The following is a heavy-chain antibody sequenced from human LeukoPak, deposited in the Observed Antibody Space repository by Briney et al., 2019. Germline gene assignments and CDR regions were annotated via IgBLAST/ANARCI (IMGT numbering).Heavy chain of an antibody. J-gene: IGHJ3*02. CDR3: ARNFKELGGAFDI. CDR2: IYYSGSI. V-gene: IGHV4-28*05. Sequence: SDTLSLTCAVSGYSISSSNWWGWIRQPPGKGLEWIGYIYYSGSIYYNPSLKSRVTMSVDTSKNQFSLKLSSVTAVDTAVYYCARNFKELGGAFDIWGQGTMVTVSS. CDR1: GYSISSSNW. D-gene: IGHD1-26*01.